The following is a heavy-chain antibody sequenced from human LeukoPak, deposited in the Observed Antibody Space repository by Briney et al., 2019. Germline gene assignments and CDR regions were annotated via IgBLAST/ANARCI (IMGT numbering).Heavy chain of an antibody. CDR3: ARARAPVTRISSFDI. D-gene: IGHD4-17*01. J-gene: IGHJ3*02. V-gene: IGHV4-34*01. Sequence: SETLSLTCGVSGGSFSGHYWSWIRQPPGKGLEWIGEISHTGTTHSNPSLKSRVTISVDTPKNQFSLRLTSVTAADTAVYYCARARAPVTRISSFDIWGQGTMVTVSS. CDR1: GGSFSGHY. CDR2: ISHTGTT.